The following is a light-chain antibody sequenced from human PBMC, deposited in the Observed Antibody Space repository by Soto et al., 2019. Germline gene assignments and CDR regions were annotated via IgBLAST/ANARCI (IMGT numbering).Light chain of an antibody. Sequence: ILMTQSPSPLSASVGDRVNITCRASQRISTWLAWYQQKPGTAHKPXINDASSLESGVPSRFSVSGYGTEGNLTISRLQTDDVTTYDGQQYNSYPITFGQGTRLDIK. CDR2: DAS. CDR3: QQYNSYPIT. CDR1: QRISTW. V-gene: IGKV1-5*01. J-gene: IGKJ5*01.